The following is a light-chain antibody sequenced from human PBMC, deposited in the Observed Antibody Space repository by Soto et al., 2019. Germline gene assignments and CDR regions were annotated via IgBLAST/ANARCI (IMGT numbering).Light chain of an antibody. CDR1: QTVGSTY. CDR2: DAS. J-gene: IGKJ1*01. CDR3: QHYGSSPWT. Sequence: EIVLTQSPAPLSLSPGERATLSCGASQTVGSTYLAWYQQKPGLAPRLLIYDASSRATGIPDRFSGSGSGTDFTLTISRLEPEDFAVYYCQHYGSSPWTFGQGTKVEIK. V-gene: IGKV3D-20*01.